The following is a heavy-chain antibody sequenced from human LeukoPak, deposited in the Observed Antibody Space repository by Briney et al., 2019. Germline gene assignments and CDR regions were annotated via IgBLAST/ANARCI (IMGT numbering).Heavy chain of an antibody. CDR2: IRSKGDGGTT. CDR3: ASHSSYWLLGY. V-gene: IGHV3-15*01. D-gene: IGHD2-8*02. J-gene: IGHJ4*02. Sequence: PGRSLRLSCVASGSSIRNIWMSWVRQAPGKGPEWAGRIRSKGDGGTTDYAAPVKGRFIISRDDSRDTLYLQMNSLETDDTAVYFCASHSSYWLLGYWGQGTLVTVSS. CDR1: GSSIRNIW.